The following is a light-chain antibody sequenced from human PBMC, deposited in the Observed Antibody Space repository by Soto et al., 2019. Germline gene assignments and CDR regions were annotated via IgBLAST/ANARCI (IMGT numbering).Light chain of an antibody. CDR2: GAS. Sequence: EIVLAQSPATLSLSPGDRATLSCGASQSVTGNYLAWYQQKPGQAPRLLIYGASSRATGIPDRFSGSGSGTDFTLTISRLEPEDFAVYYCQQYGISPSWTFGQGTKVDIK. CDR3: QQYGISPSWT. CDR1: QSVTGNY. J-gene: IGKJ1*01. V-gene: IGKV3-20*01.